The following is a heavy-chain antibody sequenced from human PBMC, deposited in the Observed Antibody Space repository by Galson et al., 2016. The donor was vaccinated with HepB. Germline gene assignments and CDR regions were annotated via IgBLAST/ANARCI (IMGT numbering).Heavy chain of an antibody. Sequence: SVKDSCKASGYTFTTYGISWVRQAPGQGLEWMGWISAYNGNTNYAQKVQGRVTMTTDTTKSTAYMELRSLRSEDTAVYYCARDPRKIRYQLLEIYYYYYAMDVWGQGTTVTVSS. J-gene: IGHJ6*02. CDR1: GYTFTTYG. CDR2: ISAYNGNT. V-gene: IGHV1-18*01. D-gene: IGHD2-2*01. CDR3: ARDPRKIRYQLLEIYYYYYAMDV.